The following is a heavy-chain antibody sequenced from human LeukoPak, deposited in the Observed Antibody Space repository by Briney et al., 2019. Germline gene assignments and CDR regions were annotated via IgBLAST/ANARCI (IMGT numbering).Heavy chain of an antibody. CDR1: GYTFTSYG. J-gene: IGHJ6*03. V-gene: IGHV1-18*01. CDR3: ARDIMQRRGMLRAYYYYYYMDV. D-gene: IGHD2-8*01. CDR2: ISAYNGNT. Sequence: GASVKVSCKASGYTFTSYGISWVRQAPGHGLEWMGWISAYNGNTNYEQKLQGRVTMTTDTSTSTAYMELRSLRSDDTAVYYCARDIMQRRGMLRAYYYYYYMDVWGKGTTVTVSS.